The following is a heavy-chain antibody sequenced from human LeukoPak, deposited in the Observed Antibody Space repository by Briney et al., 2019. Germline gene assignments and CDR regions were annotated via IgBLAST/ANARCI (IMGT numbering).Heavy chain of an antibody. J-gene: IGHJ4*02. Sequence: PGGSLRLSCAASGFTFSDHYMSWVRQAPGKGLEWVSVIYSGGSTYYADSVKGRFTISRDNSKNTLYLQMNSLRAEDTAVYYCAREDYYDSSGYYYEDWGQGTLVTVSS. CDR1: GFTFSDHY. V-gene: IGHV3-53*01. D-gene: IGHD3-22*01. CDR2: IYSGGST. CDR3: AREDYYDSSGYYYED.